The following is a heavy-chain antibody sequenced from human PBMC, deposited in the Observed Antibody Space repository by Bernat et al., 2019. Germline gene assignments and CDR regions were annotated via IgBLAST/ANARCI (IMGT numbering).Heavy chain of an antibody. CDR1: GGSISSSNW. J-gene: IGHJ6*02. D-gene: IGHD3-10*01. V-gene: IGHV4-4*02. CDR3: ARIDWGWYGEEGYYYYYGIDV. Sequence: QVQLQESGPGLVKPSGTLSLTCAVSGGSISSSNWWSWVRQPPGKGLEWIGEIYHSGSTNYNPSLKSRVTISVDKSKNQYSLKLSSVTAADTAVDYCARIDWGWYGEEGYYYYYGIDVWGQGTTVTVSS. CDR2: IYHSGST.